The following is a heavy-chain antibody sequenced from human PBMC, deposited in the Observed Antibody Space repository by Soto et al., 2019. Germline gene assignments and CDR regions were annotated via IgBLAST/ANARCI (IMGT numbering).Heavy chain of an antibody. CDR1: GGTFSSYT. CDR3: ARSRHSSSWYGNYYYGMDV. J-gene: IGHJ6*02. D-gene: IGHD6-13*01. Sequence: QVQLVHSGAEVKKPGSSVKVSCKASGGTFSSYTISWVRQAPGQGLEWMGRIIPILGIANYAQKFQGRVTITADKSTSTAYMELTSLRSEDTAVYYCARSRHSSSWYGNYYYGMDVWGQGTTVTVSS. CDR2: IIPILGIA. V-gene: IGHV1-69*02.